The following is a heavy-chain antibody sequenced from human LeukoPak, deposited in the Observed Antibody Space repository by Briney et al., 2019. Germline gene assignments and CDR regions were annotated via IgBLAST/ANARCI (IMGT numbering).Heavy chain of an antibody. V-gene: IGHV4-34*01. Sequence: SETLSLTCAVYGGSFSGYYWSWIRQPPGEGLEWIGEINHSGSTNYNPSLKSRVTISVDTSKNQFSLKLSSVTAADTAVYYCARPATGHWGQGTLVTVSS. CDR3: ARPATGH. J-gene: IGHJ4*02. D-gene: IGHD4-17*01. CDR2: INHSGST. CDR1: GGSFSGYY.